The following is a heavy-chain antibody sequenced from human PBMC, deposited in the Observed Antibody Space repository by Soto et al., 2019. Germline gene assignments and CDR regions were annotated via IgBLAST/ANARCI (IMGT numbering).Heavy chain of an antibody. D-gene: IGHD6-13*01. J-gene: IGHJ6*02. CDR2: INPNSGGT. CDR3: AREASRPYSSSWYGPYYYGMDV. V-gene: IGHV1-2*04. Sequence: ASVKVSCKASGYTFTGYYMHWVRQAPGQGLEWMGWINPNSGGTNYAQKFQGWVTMTRDTSISTAYMELSRLRSDDTAVYYCAREASRPYSSSWYGPYYYGMDVWGQGTTGTVAS. CDR1: GYTFTGYY.